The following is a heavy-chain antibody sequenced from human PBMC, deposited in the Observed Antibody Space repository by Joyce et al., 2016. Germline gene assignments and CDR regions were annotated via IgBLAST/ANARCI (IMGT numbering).Heavy chain of an antibody. CDR2: MSRDGGNQ. CDR3: VSGAWYGSERYSF. D-gene: IGHD3-10*01. Sequence: FITYDMHWVRQAPGKGLEWVAIMSRDGGNQYYSDSVRGRFTVSRDSSKSTLYLQMDSLRLEDTAVYYCVSGAWYGSERYSFWGQGTLVTVSS. CDR1: FITYD. J-gene: IGHJ4*02. V-gene: IGHV3-30*03.